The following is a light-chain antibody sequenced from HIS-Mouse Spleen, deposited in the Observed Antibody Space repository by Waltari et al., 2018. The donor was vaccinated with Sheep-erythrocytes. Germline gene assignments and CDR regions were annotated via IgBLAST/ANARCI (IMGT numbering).Light chain of an antibody. CDR1: TRAVGGYTY. CDR3: CSYAGSYNHV. Sequence: QSALTQPRSVSGSPGPSVTISCTGTTRAVGGYTYVPWYQQPPGKAPKLMIYDVSKRPSGVPDRFSGSKSGNTASLTISGLQAEDEADYYCCSYAGSYNHVFATGTKVTVL. V-gene: IGLV2-11*02. CDR2: DVS. J-gene: IGLJ1*01.